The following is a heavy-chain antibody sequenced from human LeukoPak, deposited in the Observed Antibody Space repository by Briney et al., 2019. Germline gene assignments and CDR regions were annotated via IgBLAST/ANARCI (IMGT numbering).Heavy chain of an antibody. V-gene: IGHV3-21*01. J-gene: IGHJ4*02. D-gene: IGHD6-19*01. CDR3: ARDQPRGWSHDY. CDR2: ISSSSSYI. CDR1: GFTFSSYS. Sequence: PGGSLRLSCAASGFTFSSYSMNWVRQAPGKRLEWVSSISSSSSYIYYADSVKGRFTISRDNAKNSLYLQMNSLRAEDTAVYYCARDQPRGWSHDYWGQGTLVTVSS.